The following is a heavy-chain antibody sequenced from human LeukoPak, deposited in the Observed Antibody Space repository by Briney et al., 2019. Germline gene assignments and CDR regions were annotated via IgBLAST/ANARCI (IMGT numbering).Heavy chain of an antibody. J-gene: IGHJ4*02. V-gene: IGHV3-30*04. Sequence: GRSLRLSCAASGFTFSSYAMHWVRQAPGKGLEWVAVISYDGSNKYYADSVKGRFTISRDNSKNTLFLHMNSLRAEDTAVYYCAKALGGYHFDYWGQGTLVTVSS. CDR3: AKALGGYHFDY. D-gene: IGHD3-16*01. CDR1: GFTFSSYA. CDR2: ISYDGSNK.